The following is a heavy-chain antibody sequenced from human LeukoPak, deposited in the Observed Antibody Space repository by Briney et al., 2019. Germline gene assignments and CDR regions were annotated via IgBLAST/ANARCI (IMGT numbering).Heavy chain of an antibody. V-gene: IGHV3-66*01. CDR3: ARDRGGAVAAFDY. D-gene: IGHD6-19*01. Sequence: GGSLRLSCAASGFTVSSNYMGWVRQAPGKGLEWVSVIYSGGSTYYADSVKGRFTISRDNSKNTLYLQMNSLRAEDTAVYYCARDRGGAVAAFDYWGQGTLVTVSS. CDR1: GFTVSSNY. J-gene: IGHJ4*02. CDR2: IYSGGST.